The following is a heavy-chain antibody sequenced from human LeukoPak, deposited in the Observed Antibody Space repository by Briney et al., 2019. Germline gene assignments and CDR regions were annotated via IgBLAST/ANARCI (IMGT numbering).Heavy chain of an antibody. Sequence: GRSLRLSFAASGFTFSSYGMHWVRQAPGKGLEWVAVISYDGSNKYYADSVKGRFTISRDNSKNTLYLQMNSLRAEDTAVYYCAKVSIVDPASWYFDLWGRGTLVTVSS. CDR1: GFTFSSYG. CDR2: ISYDGSNK. CDR3: AKVSIVDPASWYFDL. V-gene: IGHV3-30*18. D-gene: IGHD3-22*01. J-gene: IGHJ2*01.